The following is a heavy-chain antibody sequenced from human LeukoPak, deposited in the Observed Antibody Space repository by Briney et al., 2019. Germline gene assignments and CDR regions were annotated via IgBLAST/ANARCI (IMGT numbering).Heavy chain of an antibody. D-gene: IGHD1-20*01. V-gene: IGHV3-33*01. Sequence: PGGSLRLSCAASGFTFSSYGMHWVRQAPGKGLEWVALIWYDGSNKYYADFVKGRLTISRDNSKNTLYLQMNSLRAEDTAVYYCLRDLNWSLDQWGQGTLVTVSS. J-gene: IGHJ4*02. CDR1: GFTFSSYG. CDR3: LRDLNWSLDQ. CDR2: IWYDGSNK.